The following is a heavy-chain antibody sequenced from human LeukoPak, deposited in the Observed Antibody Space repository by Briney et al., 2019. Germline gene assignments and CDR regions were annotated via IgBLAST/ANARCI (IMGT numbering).Heavy chain of an antibody. D-gene: IGHD3-22*01. V-gene: IGHV4-59*01. J-gene: IGHJ3*02. CDR3: ARAGFFYDTSGYNDAFDI. Sequence: SETLSLTCTVSGCSIGSYYWSWIRQPTGKGLEWIGYIFYTGSTNYNSSLKSRVTISIDTSKNQFSLKLSSVTAADTAVYHCARAGFFYDTSGYNDAFDIWGQGTMVTVSS. CDR1: GCSIGSYY. CDR2: IFYTGST.